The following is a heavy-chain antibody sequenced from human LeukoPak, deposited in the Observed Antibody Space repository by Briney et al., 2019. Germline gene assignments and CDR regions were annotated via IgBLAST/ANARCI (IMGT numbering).Heavy chain of an antibody. Sequence: GESLKISCKASGYMFTTDYISWGRQMPGEGLVWMGIIYPDDSETNYSPSFQGHVSMSVDKSITTAYLQWSSLKASDTAIYYCARQAYGSHFDAFDIWGQGTMVTVSS. J-gene: IGHJ3*02. CDR1: GYMFTTDY. D-gene: IGHD3-22*01. CDR3: ARQAYGSHFDAFDI. V-gene: IGHV5-51*01. CDR2: IYPDDSET.